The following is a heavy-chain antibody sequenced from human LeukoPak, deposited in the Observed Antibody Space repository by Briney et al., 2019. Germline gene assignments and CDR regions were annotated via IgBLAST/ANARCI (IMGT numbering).Heavy chain of an antibody. CDR1: GGSISSYY. J-gene: IGHJ4*02. Sequence: KSSETLSLTCTVSGGSISSYYWSWIRQPAGKGLGWIGRIYTSGSTNYNPSLKSRVTMSVDTSKNQFSLKLSSVTAADTAVYYCARVGLAAAGKPFDYWGQGTLVTVSS. D-gene: IGHD6-13*01. CDR2: IYTSGST. CDR3: ARVGLAAAGKPFDY. V-gene: IGHV4-4*07.